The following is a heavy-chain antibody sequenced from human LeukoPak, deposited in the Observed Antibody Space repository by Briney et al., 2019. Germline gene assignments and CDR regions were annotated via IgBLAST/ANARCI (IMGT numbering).Heavy chain of an antibody. Sequence: GGSLRLSCEASGFTFSSFEMNWVRRAPGKGLEFVSYISGSATTIYYADSVKGRFTISRDNAKNSLYLQMNSLRAEDTAVYYCARRALPDFGGQGTLGTVSS. V-gene: IGHV3-48*03. CDR3: ARRALPDF. CDR2: ISGSATTI. CDR1: GFTFSSFE. J-gene: IGHJ4*02. D-gene: IGHD2-21*02.